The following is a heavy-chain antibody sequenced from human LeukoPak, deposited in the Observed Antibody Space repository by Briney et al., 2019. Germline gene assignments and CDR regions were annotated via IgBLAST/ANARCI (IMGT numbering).Heavy chain of an antibody. Sequence: GGSLRLSCAASGFTFSSHAMHWVRQAPGKGLEWVAVISYDGSSKYYADSVKGRFTISRDNSKNTLYLQMNSLRDEDTAVYYCAREQWLDPNWFDPWGQGTLVTVSS. V-gene: IGHV3-30-3*01. CDR2: ISYDGSSK. D-gene: IGHD6-19*01. CDR1: GFTFSSHA. CDR3: AREQWLDPNWFDP. J-gene: IGHJ5*02.